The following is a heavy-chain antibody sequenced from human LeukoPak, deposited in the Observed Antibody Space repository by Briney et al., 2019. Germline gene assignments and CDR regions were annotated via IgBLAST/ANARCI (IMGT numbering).Heavy chain of an antibody. J-gene: IGHJ6*02. CDR2: ISGSGGRS. V-gene: IGHV3-23*01. D-gene: IGHD3-22*01. CDR3: ARDSDYYDSSGYYWGGRNYYYYGMDV. Sequence: GGSLRLSCAASGITFSSYAMSWVRQAPGKGLEWVSAISGSGGRSYYADSVKGRFTISRDNSKNTLYLQMNSLRAEDTAVYYCARDSDYYDSSGYYWGGRNYYYYGMDVWGQGTTVTVSS. CDR1: GITFSSYA.